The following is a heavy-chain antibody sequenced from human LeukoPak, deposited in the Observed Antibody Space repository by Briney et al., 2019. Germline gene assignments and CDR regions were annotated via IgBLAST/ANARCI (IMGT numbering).Heavy chain of an antibody. CDR3: AKDPQYCSGGSCYYYYYYMDV. CDR1: GFTFSSYA. J-gene: IGHJ6*03. D-gene: IGHD2-15*01. Sequence: PGGSLRLSCAASGFTFSSYAMSWVRQAPGKGLEWVSAISGSGGSTYYADSVKGRFTISRDNSKNTLYLQMNSLRAEDTAVYYCAKDPQYCSGGSCYYYYYYMDVWGKGTTVTVSS. CDR2: ISGSGGST. V-gene: IGHV3-23*01.